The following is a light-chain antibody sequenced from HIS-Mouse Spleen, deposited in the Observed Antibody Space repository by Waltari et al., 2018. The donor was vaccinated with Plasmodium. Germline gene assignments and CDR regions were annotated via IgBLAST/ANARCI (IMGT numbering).Light chain of an antibody. CDR3: QQYDNFPLLFT. CDR2: DAS. CDR1: QYINNY. Sequence: DIQMTQSPSSLSASVGDRVNITCQARQYINNYLNWYHQKPGKAPKLLIYDASNLETGVPSRFSGSGSGTDVTFTISSLQPEDIVTYYCQQYDNFPLLFTFGPGTKVDIK. J-gene: IGKJ3*01. V-gene: IGKV1-33*01.